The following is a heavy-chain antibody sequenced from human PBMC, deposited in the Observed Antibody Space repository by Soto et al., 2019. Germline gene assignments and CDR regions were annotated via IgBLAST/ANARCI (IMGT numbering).Heavy chain of an antibody. CDR2: ISSSGGTT. CDR1: GFTFSTFA. CDR3: ATSPFPVLRYFDWVQYYSGMDV. D-gene: IGHD3-9*01. J-gene: IGHJ6*02. V-gene: IGHV3-23*01. Sequence: EVELLESGGGLVQPGGSLRLSCAASGFTFSTFAMNWVRQVPGKGLEWVSVISSSGGTTYYVDSVKGRFTISRDNSKNTLYLLMSNLRAEDTAIYYCATSPFPVLRYFDWVQYYSGMDVWGQGTAVTVS.